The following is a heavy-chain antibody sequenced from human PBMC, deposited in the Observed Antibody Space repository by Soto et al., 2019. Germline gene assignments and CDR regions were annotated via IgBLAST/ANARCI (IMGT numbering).Heavy chain of an antibody. CDR3: ARGDDFDYYYGVDV. D-gene: IGHD3-16*01. Sequence: SVKVSCKASGGTFSSHAISWVRRAPGQGLEWMGGVTPLFGTANYAQKFQGRITIIADKFTATAYMELRSLTSEDTAVYYCARGDDFDYYYGVDVWGQGTTVTVSS. J-gene: IGHJ6*02. V-gene: IGHV1-69*06. CDR1: GGTFSSHA. CDR2: VTPLFGTA.